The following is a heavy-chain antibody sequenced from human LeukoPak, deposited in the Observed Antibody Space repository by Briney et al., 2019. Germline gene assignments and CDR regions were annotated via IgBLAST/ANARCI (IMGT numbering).Heavy chain of an antibody. CDR2: ISSGGSDT. Sequence: SGGSLRLSCAASEFSVGSNYMTWVRQAPGKGPEWVSGISSGGSDTFYADSVKGRFTILRDTSKNTLYLQMNSLRADDTALYYCAKPSPGGNHFDYWGQGTLVTVSS. CDR3: AKPSPGGNHFDY. CDR1: EFSVGSNY. V-gene: IGHV3-23*01. D-gene: IGHD4-23*01. J-gene: IGHJ4*02.